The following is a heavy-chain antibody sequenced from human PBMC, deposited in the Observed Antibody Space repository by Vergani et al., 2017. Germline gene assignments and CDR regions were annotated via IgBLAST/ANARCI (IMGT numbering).Heavy chain of an antibody. CDR3: ARDWGVYYDSSGYYYDY. CDR2: ISSSSSYI. J-gene: IGHJ4*02. D-gene: IGHD3-22*01. CDR1: GFTFSSYS. V-gene: IGHV3-21*01. Sequence: EVQLVESGGGLVKPGGSLRLSCAASGFTFSSYSMNWVRQAPGKGLEWVSSISSSSSYIYYADSVKGRFTISRDNAKNSLYLQMNSLRAEDTAVYYCARDWGVYYDSSGYYYDYWGQGTLVTVSS.